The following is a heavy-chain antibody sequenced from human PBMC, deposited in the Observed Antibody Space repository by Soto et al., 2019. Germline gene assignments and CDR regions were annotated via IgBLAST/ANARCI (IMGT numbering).Heavy chain of an antibody. J-gene: IGHJ2*01. D-gene: IGHD2-21*01. Sequence: QVQLVQSGAEVKKPGSSVKVSCKASGGTFSSYAISWVRQAPGQGLEWMGGIIPIFGTANYAQKFQGRVTITADESTSTAYMELSSLRYEDTAVYYCARDRVGMGNDWYFDLWGRGTLVTVSS. CDR2: IIPIFGTA. CDR3: ARDRVGMGNDWYFDL. CDR1: GGTFSSYA. V-gene: IGHV1-69*12.